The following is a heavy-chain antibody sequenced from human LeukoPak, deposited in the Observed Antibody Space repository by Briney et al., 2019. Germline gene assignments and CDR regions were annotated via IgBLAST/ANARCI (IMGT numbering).Heavy chain of an antibody. J-gene: IGHJ6*04. V-gene: IGHV3-48*04. Sequence: QPGGSLRLSCAASGFTFFSYTMNWVRQAPGKGLEWVSYISSSGSTIYYADSVKGRFTISRDNAKNSLYLQMNSLRAEDTAVYYCAELGITMIGGVWGKGTTVTISS. CDR3: AELGITMIGGV. CDR2: ISSSGSTI. CDR1: GFTFFSYT. D-gene: IGHD3-10*02.